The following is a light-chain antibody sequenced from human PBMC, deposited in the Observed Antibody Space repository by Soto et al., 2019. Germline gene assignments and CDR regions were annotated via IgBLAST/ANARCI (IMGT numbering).Light chain of an antibody. CDR3: QQCSDWPLFT. V-gene: IGKV3-15*01. Sequence: ERVMTQSPATLSLSPGERATLSCRASQGVDSYLAWYQQKPGQAPRLLIYGASTRATDIPARFSGSGSGTEFTLTITNVQSEDFAVYYCQQCSDWPLFTFGQGTRLEIK. J-gene: IGKJ5*01. CDR2: GAS. CDR1: QGVDSY.